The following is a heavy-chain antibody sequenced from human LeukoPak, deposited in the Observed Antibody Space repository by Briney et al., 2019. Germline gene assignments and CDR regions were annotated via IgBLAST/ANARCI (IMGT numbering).Heavy chain of an antibody. CDR3: ARGAGGSYGFDY. CDR1: GGSFSGYY. V-gene: IGHV4-34*01. J-gene: IGHJ4*02. Sequence: SETLSLTCAVYGGSFSGYYWSWIRQPPGKGLEWIGEINHGGSTNYNPSLKSRVTISVDTSKNQFSLKLSSVTAADTAVYYCARGAGGSYGFDYWGQGTLVTVSS. CDR2: INHGGST. D-gene: IGHD1-26*01.